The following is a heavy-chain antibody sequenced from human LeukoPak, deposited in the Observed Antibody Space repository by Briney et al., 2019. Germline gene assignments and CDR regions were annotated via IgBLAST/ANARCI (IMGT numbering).Heavy chain of an antibody. CDR2: IYYSGRT. CDR1: GGSVSSYY. Sequence: SETLSLTCTVSGGSVSSYYWSSIRQPPGKGLEWIGYIYYSGRTNYNPSLKSRVIISVDTSKNQFSLKLSSVTAADTAVYYCARGITNMCHDAFDIWGQGTMVAVSS. V-gene: IGHV4-59*02. CDR3: ARGITNMCHDAFDI. D-gene: IGHD3-10*01. J-gene: IGHJ3*02.